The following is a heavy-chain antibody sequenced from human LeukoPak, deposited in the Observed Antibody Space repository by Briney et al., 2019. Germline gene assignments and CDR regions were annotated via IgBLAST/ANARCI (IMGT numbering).Heavy chain of an antibody. D-gene: IGHD4-17*01. CDR2: ISGGGDHI. CDR1: GFTFSNFV. CDR3: ARRATTATSSWGAFDL. V-gene: IGHV3-23*01. Sequence: PGPSLRLSCAASGFTFSNFVMNWVRQAPGKGLEWVATISGGGDHIYYTDSVKGRFTISRDNSKNSLSLQMNSLRADDTALYYCARRATTATSSWGAFDLWGQGTMVTVSS. J-gene: IGHJ3*01.